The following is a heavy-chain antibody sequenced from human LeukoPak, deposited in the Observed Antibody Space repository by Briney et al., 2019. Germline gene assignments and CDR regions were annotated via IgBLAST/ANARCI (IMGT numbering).Heavy chain of an antibody. CDR1: GGSFSGYY. CDR2: INHSGST. J-gene: IGHJ4*02. CDR3: ARGYYYRR. Sequence: SETLSLTCAVYGGSFSGYYWSWLRQPPGKGLEWIGEINHSGSTNYNPSLKSRVTISLDTSKNQFSLKLSSVTAADTAVYYGARGYYYRRWGQGTLVTVSS. V-gene: IGHV4-34*01. D-gene: IGHD3-10*01.